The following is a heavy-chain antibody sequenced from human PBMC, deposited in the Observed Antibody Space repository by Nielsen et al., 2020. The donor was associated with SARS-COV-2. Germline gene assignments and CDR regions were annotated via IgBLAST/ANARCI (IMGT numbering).Heavy chain of an antibody. CDR1: GFTFSSYS. Sequence: GGSLRLSCAASGFTFSSYSMNWVRQAPGKGLEWVSSISSSSSYIYYADSVKGRFTISRDNAKNSLYLQMNSLRAEDTAVYYCARDPHAYSSGWYPNGYYYYYMDVWGKGTTVTVSS. J-gene: IGHJ6*03. D-gene: IGHD6-19*01. CDR2: ISSSSSYI. CDR3: ARDPHAYSSGWYPNGYYYYYMDV. V-gene: IGHV3-21*01.